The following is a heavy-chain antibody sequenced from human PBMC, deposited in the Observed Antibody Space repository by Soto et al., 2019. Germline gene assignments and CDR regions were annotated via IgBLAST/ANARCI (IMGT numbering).Heavy chain of an antibody. V-gene: IGHV2-26*01. CDR3: ARIENQAHCTIFGAIDY. D-gene: IGHD3-3*01. Sequence: SGPTLVNPSETLTLTCTVSGFSLSNARMGVSWIRQPPGKALEWHAHIFPNDEKSYSTSLKSRLTISKDTSKSQVVLTMTNMDPVDTATYYCARIENQAHCTIFGAIDYWGQGTLVTVSS. J-gene: IGHJ4*02. CDR1: GFSLSNARMG. CDR2: IFPNDEK.